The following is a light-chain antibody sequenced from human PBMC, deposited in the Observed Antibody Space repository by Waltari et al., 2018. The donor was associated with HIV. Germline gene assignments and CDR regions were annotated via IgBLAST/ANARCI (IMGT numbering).Light chain of an antibody. CDR2: ATI. CDR3: QSYDSSLTMV. CDR1: SSNIGAGYD. Sequence: QSVLTQPPSVSGAPGPRVTIPCTGGSSNIGAGYDVHWYQRLPGTAPKLLIFATINRPSGVPDRFSGSSSGTSASLAITGLQAEDEADYYCQSYDSSLTMVFGGGTKVTVL. J-gene: IGLJ2*01. V-gene: IGLV1-40*01.